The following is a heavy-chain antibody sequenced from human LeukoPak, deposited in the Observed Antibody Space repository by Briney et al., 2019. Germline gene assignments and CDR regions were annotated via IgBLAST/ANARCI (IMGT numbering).Heavy chain of an antibody. CDR1: GFPFSSFE. J-gene: IGHJ4*02. CDR3: ASLPTVTTMGY. V-gene: IGHV3-48*03. Sequence: GGSLRLPCAASGFPFSSFEMNWVRQAPGKGLEWVSKISHSGSTIYYADSVKGRFTISRDNAKNSLYLQMDSMRAGDTAVYYCASLPTVTTMGYWGQGTLVTVSS. CDR2: ISHSGSTI. D-gene: IGHD4-17*01.